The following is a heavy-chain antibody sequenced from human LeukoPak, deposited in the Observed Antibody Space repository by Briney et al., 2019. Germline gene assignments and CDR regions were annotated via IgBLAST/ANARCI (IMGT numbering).Heavy chain of an antibody. Sequence: GGSLRLSCAASGFTFSSYWMSWVRQAPGKGLEWVAYIKQDGSEKYYVDSVKGRFTISRDNAKNSLYLQMNSLRAEDTAVYYCAKDLMSIKALIPWDYWGQGTLVTVSP. CDR2: IKQDGSEK. V-gene: IGHV3-7*01. D-gene: IGHD2-21*01. CDR3: AKDLMSIKALIPWDY. J-gene: IGHJ4*02. CDR1: GFTFSSYW.